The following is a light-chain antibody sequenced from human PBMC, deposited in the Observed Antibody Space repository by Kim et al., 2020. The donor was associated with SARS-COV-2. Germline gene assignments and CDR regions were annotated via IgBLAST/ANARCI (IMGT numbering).Light chain of an antibody. V-gene: IGKV3D-20*01. J-gene: IGKJ4*01. CDR3: QQYDSSPLT. Sequence: PGETATLSCGASQSVNSNYLAWYQQKPGLAPRLLIYDASSRATGIPDRFSGSGSGTDFTLTISRLEPEDFAVYYCQQYDSSPLTFGGGTKVE. CDR1: QSVNSNY. CDR2: DAS.